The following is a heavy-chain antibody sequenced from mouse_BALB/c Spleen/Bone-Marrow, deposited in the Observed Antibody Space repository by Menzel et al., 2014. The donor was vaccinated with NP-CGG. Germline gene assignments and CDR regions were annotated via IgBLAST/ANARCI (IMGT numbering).Heavy chain of an antibody. D-gene: IGHD1-2*01. Sequence: EVQLQQSGPELVKPGASVKISCKTSGYTFTEYTMHWVKQSHGKSLEWIGGINPNNGGTIYNQKFKGKATLTVDKSSSTAYAELRSLTSEDSAVYYCARKDYGYNYVMDYWGQGTSVTVSS. CDR3: ARKDYGYNYVMDY. V-gene: IGHV1-18*01. CDR1: GYTFTEYT. J-gene: IGHJ4*01. CDR2: INPNNGGT.